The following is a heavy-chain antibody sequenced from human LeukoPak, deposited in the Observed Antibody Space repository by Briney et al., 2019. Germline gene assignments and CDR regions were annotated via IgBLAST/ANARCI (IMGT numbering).Heavy chain of an antibody. D-gene: IGHD6-13*01. CDR1: GFTFSSYA. Sequence: GGSLRLSCAASGFTFSSYAMHWVRQAPGKGLEWVAVISYGGSNKYYADSVKGRFTISRDNSKNTLYLQMNSLRAEDTAVYYCAKDRDSGKQLGAPYFDYWGQGTLVTVSS. CDR2: ISYGGSNK. V-gene: IGHV3-30*04. CDR3: AKDRDSGKQLGAPYFDY. J-gene: IGHJ4*02.